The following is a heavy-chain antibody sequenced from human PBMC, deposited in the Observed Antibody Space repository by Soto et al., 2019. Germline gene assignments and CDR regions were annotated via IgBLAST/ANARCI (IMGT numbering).Heavy chain of an antibody. CDR2: IKPETDGGAT. CDR3: TTTSRDWSGYPD. Sequence: EVHLVESGGGLVKPGGSLRLSCAASGFTFTYAWMNWVRQAPGKGLEWVGRIKPETDGGATDYAAPMKGRFTISRDDSKTTLYLQMGSLQTEDTAVYYCTTTSRDWSGYPDWGQGTLVTVSS. V-gene: IGHV3-15*07. CDR1: GFTFTYAW. D-gene: IGHD3-3*01. J-gene: IGHJ4*02.